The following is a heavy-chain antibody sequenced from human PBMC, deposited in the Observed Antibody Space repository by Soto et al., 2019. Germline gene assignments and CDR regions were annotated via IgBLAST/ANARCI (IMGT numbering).Heavy chain of an antibody. CDR2: IYYSGST. CDR1: GGSISSSSYY. CDR3: ARLYDFWSGYYYPLYYYGMDV. Sequence: SETLSLTCTVSGGSISSSSYYWGWIRQPPGKGLEWIGSIYYSGSTYYNPSLKSRVTISVDTSKNQFSLKLSSVTAADTAVYYCARLYDFWSGYYYPLYYYGMDVWGQGTTVTVSS. D-gene: IGHD3-3*01. J-gene: IGHJ6*02. V-gene: IGHV4-39*01.